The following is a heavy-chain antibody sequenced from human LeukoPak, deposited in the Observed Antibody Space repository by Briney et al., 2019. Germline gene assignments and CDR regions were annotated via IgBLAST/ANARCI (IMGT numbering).Heavy chain of an antibody. V-gene: IGHV5-51*01. CDR2: THPDDSET. CDR1: GYSFTSDW. D-gene: IGHD3-22*01. CDR3: GRRAGGEYYYDSGNWQFDP. J-gene: IGHJ2*01. Sequence: GESLKISCKGSGYSFTSDWIAWVRQMPGKGLEWMGITHPDDSETRDSPSFQGQVTISVDKSISTAYLQWSSLKASDTATYYCGRRAGGEYYYDSGNWQFDPWGRGTLVIVSS.